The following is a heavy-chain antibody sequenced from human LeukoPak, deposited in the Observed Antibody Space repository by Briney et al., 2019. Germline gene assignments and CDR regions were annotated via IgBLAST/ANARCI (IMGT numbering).Heavy chain of an antibody. J-gene: IGHJ4*02. D-gene: IGHD3-10*01. Sequence: PGGSLRLSCAASGFTFSSYIINWVRQAPGKGLEWVSSISNTGSYMYYADSVKGRFTVSRDNSNNSLYLQMNNLRADDTAVYYCARDRGSSWREFFLDSWGLGTLVTVSS. CDR3: ARDRGSSWREFFLDS. CDR1: GFTFSSYI. V-gene: IGHV3-21*01. CDR2: ISNTGSYM.